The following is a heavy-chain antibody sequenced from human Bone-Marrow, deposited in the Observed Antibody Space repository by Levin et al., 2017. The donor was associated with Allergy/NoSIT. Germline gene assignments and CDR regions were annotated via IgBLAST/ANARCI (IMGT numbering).Heavy chain of an antibody. CDR2: ISNSGDTV. CDR1: GFSFSDWS. Sequence: SCAASGFSFSDWSMNWVRQAPGKGLEWVSHISNSGDTVYHVDSVKGRFTVSRDNAKNSLYLHMNSLRDEDAAVYYCARNDYYNYYMDVWGKGTTVTVSS. J-gene: IGHJ6*03. V-gene: IGHV3-48*02. CDR3: ARNDYYNYYMDV.